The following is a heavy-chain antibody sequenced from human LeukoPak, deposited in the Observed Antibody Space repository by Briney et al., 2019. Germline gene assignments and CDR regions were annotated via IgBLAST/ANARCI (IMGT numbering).Heavy chain of an antibody. CDR3: ARDRNANWYFDL. V-gene: IGHV3-13*01. J-gene: IGHJ2*01. CDR2: IGTAGDT. CDR1: GFTFSSYD. Sequence: PGGSLRLSCAASGFTFSSYDMHWVRQATGKGLEWVSAIGTAGDTYYPGSVKGRFTISRENAKNSLYLQMNSLRAGDTAVYYCARDRNANWYFDLWGRGTLVTVSS.